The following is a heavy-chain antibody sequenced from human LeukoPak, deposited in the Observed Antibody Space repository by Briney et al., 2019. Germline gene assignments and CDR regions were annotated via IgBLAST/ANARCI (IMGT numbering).Heavy chain of an antibody. J-gene: IGHJ4*02. CDR1: GFTVSSNY. Sequence: GGYLRLSCAASGFTVSSNYMSCVRQAPGKGLEWVSVIYSGGSTYYADSVKGRFTISRDNSKNTLYLQMNSLIAEDTAVYYCAGLPAYYYDTSGFYFDYWGQGTLVTVSS. V-gene: IGHV3-66*04. CDR3: AGLPAYYYDTSGFYFDY. CDR2: IYSGGST. D-gene: IGHD3-22*01.